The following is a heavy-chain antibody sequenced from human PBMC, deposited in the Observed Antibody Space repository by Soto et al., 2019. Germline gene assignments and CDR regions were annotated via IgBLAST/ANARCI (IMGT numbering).Heavy chain of an antibody. CDR1: GGSISSYY. Sequence: SETLSLTCTVSGGSISSYYWSWIRQPPGKGLEWIGYTYYSGSTNYNPSLKSRVTISVDTSKNQFSLKLSSVTAADTAVYYCASSLDSSGYYSWFDPWGQGTLVTVSS. V-gene: IGHV4-59*01. CDR3: ASSLDSSGYYSWFDP. D-gene: IGHD3-22*01. J-gene: IGHJ5*02. CDR2: TYYSGST.